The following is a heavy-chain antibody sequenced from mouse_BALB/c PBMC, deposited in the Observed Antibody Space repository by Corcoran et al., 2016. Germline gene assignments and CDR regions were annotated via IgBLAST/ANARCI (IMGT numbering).Heavy chain of an antibody. V-gene: IGHV9-1*02. Sequence: QIQLVQSGPELKKPGETVKISCKASGYTFTNYGMNWVKQAPGKGLKWMGWINTYTGEPTYADDFKDRFAFSLETSASTAYLQINNLKNEDMATYFCARGGITPFAYWGQGTLVTVSA. CDR1: GYTFTNYG. CDR2: INTYTGEP. J-gene: IGHJ3*01. D-gene: IGHD2-4*01. CDR3: ARGGITPFAY.